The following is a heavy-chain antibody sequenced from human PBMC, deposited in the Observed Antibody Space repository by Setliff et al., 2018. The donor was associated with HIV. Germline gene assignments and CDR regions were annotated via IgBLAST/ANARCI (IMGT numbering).Heavy chain of an antibody. CDR3: AKDPAVNAYGDYPLGGMDV. Sequence: GGSLRLSCAASGFTLSSYWMSWVRQAPGKGLEWVANIKEDGSDKYYVDSVKGRFTISRDNAKNSLSLQMNSLRDEDTAVYYCAKDPAVNAYGDYPLGGMDVWGKGTTVTVSS. D-gene: IGHD4-17*01. CDR1: GFTLSSYW. V-gene: IGHV3-7*03. J-gene: IGHJ6*04. CDR2: IKEDGSDK.